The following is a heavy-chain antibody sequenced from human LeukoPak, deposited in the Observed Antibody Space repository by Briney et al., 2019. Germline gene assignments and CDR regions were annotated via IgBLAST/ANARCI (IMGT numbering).Heavy chain of an antibody. V-gene: IGHV4-59*01. CDR3: ARSRQLYSSGWYYYYGMDV. J-gene: IGHJ6*02. D-gene: IGHD6-19*01. CDR1: GGSISSYY. CDR2: IYYSGST. Sequence: SETLSLACTVSGGSISSYYRSWIRQPPGKGLEWIGYIYYSGSTNYNPSLKSRVTISVDTSKNQFSLKLSSVTAADTAVYYCARSRQLYSSGWYYYYGMDVWGQGTTVTVSS.